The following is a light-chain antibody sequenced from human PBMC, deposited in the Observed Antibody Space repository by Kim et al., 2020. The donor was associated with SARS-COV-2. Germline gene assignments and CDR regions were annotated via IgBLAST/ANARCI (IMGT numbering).Light chain of an antibody. CDR1: SLRSYY. CDR3: NSRDSSGNHYV. V-gene: IGLV3-19*01. J-gene: IGLJ1*01. CDR2: GKN. Sequence: ALGQTVRITCQGGSLRSYYASWYQQKPGQAPVLVIYGKNNRPSGIPDRFSGSSSGNTASLTITGAQAEDEADYYCNSRDSSGNHYVFGTGTKVTVL.